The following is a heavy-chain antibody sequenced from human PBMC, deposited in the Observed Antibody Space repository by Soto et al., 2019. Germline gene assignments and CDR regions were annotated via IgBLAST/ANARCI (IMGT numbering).Heavy chain of an antibody. CDR1: GDTFTNFG. D-gene: IGHD3-10*01. CDR2: IATYNRNR. Sequence: HLVQSGPEVKKPGASITVSCKTSGDTFTNFGLSWVRQAPGQGLEWMGWIATYNRNRNYAQKFQGRHPPTTDTSTSTAYMELKNQGYDDTAVDYRARVVRGGVNWFDPWVQGPLVNVSS. J-gene: IGHJ5*02. V-gene: IGHV1-18*01. CDR3: ARVVRGGVNWFDP.